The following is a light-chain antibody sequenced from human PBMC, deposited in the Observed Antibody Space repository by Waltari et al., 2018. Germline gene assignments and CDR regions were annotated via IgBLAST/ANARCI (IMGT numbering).Light chain of an antibody. CDR1: NSNIGSGF. V-gene: IGLV1-47*01. CDR2: QNV. Sequence: QSLLTQPPSASGTPGERVTLSCSGSNSNIGSGFVYWYHQVPGTAPKTLIYQNVERTSGVPDRFSGSKSGTSDSLAISGLRPEDEGDYYCAAWDYNLSGVVFGGGTRLTVL. J-gene: IGLJ3*02. CDR3: AAWDYNLSGVV.